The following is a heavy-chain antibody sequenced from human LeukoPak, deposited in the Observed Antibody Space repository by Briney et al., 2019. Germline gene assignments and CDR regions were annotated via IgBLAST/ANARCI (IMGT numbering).Heavy chain of an antibody. Sequence: GGSLRLSCAASGFTFSSYSLNWIRQAPGKGLDWVSYISSGSGTIYYADSVKGRFTISRDSAKDSLFLQMNSLRAEDTAVYYCARETVRGVNYDYWGQGTLVTVSS. V-gene: IGHV3-48*01. CDR2: ISSGSGTI. D-gene: IGHD3-10*01. CDR3: ARETVRGVNYDY. J-gene: IGHJ4*02. CDR1: GFTFSSYS.